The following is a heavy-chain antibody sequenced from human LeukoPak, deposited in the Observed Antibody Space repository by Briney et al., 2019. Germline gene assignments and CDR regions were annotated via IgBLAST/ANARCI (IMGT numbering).Heavy chain of an antibody. CDR1: GYTFTSYG. CDR3: ARDYGSGSYYSNWFDP. D-gene: IGHD3-10*01. V-gene: IGHV1-18*01. J-gene: IGHJ5*02. Sequence: GASVKVSCKASGYTFTSYGISWVRQAPGQGLEWMGWISAYNGNTNYAQKLQGRITMTTDTSTSTAYMELRSLRSDDTAVYYCARDYGSGSYYSNWFDPWGQGTLVTVSS. CDR2: ISAYNGNT.